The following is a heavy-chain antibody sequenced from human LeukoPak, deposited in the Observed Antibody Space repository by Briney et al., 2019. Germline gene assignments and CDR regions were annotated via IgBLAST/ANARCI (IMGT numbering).Heavy chain of an antibody. J-gene: IGHJ5*02. CDR2: ISYTVGA. CDR1: GGSISSYY. V-gene: IGHV4-59*01. Sequence: SETLSLTCTISGGSISSYYWSWIRQPPGKGLEWIGYISYTVGAKYNPPLKSGVPILLNAYKNRFSLKLISMTAADTAVDYCGGDGGLMQGWFDPWGQGTLVTVSS. CDR3: GGDGGLMQGWFDP. D-gene: IGHD3-16*01.